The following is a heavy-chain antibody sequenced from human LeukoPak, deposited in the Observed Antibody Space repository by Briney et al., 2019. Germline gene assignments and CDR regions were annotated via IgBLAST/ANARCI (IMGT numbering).Heavy chain of an antibody. Sequence: GGSLRLSCAASGFTFSSYAMSWVRQAPGKGLEWVAVISYDGTNKYYADSVKGRFTISRDSSKNTLYLQMYSLRVEDTAVYYCARDGLRRFLEWLFPPDYWGQGTLVTVSS. J-gene: IGHJ4*02. CDR3: ARDGLRRFLEWLFPPDY. CDR2: ISYDGTNK. D-gene: IGHD3-3*01. CDR1: GFTFSSYA. V-gene: IGHV3-30*03.